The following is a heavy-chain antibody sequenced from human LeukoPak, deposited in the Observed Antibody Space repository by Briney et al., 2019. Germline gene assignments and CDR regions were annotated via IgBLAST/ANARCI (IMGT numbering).Heavy chain of an antibody. CDR3: ARGDYYDSSTFYYY. J-gene: IGHJ4*02. Sequence: ASVKVSCNASGYTFTSYDINWVRQAPGQGLEWMGWISAYNGNTNYAQKLQDRVTMTTDISTSTAYMELRSLRSDDTAVYYCARGDYYDSSTFYYYWGQGTLVTVSS. CDR2: ISAYNGNT. CDR1: GYTFTSYD. D-gene: IGHD3-22*01. V-gene: IGHV1-18*01.